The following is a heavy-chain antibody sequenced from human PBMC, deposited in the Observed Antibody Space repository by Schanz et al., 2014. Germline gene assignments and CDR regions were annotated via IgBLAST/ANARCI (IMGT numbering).Heavy chain of an antibody. J-gene: IGHJ3*02. V-gene: IGHV3-74*02. CDR1: GFTFSNYW. CDR2: INGDGSRT. Sequence: EVQLVESGGGVVRPGGSLRLSCAASGFTFSNYWMHWVRQAPGKGLVWVSRINGDGSRTAYADSVKGRFTISRDNAKNTLYLQMNSLRAEDTAVYYCAKSDAFDIWGQGTLVTVSS. CDR3: AKSDAFDI.